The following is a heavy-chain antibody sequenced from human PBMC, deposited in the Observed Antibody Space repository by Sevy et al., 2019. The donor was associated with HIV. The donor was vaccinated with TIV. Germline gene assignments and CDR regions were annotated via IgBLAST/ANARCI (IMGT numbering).Heavy chain of an antibody. CDR2: ISYSGTNK. CDR3: ARGAVEYCTDDCYHRFDY. CDR1: GFTFTLYA. D-gene: IGHD2-21*02. J-gene: IGHJ4*02. V-gene: IGHV3-30-3*01. Sequence: GGSLRLSCAASGFTFTLYAIHWVRQAPGKGLEWVALISYSGTNKYYADSVKGRFTISRDDCKNTAYLQMNNLRTDDTAVYYCARGAVEYCTDDCYHRFDYWGQGTQVTVSS.